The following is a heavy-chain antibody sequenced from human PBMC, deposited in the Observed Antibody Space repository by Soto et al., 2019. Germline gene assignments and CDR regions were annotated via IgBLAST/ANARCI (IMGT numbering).Heavy chain of an antibody. V-gene: IGHV3-30-3*01. CDR3: ARDFAVEYYFDY. J-gene: IGHJ4*02. CDR1: GFTFSSYA. CDR2: ISYDGSNK. Sequence: QVQLVGSGGGVVQPGRSLGLSCAASGFTFSSYAMRWVRQAPGKGLEWVADISYDGSNKYYSDSVKGRFTISRDNSKNTLYLQMNSLRAEDTAVYYCARDFAVEYYFDYWGQGTLVTVSS. D-gene: IGHD2-15*01.